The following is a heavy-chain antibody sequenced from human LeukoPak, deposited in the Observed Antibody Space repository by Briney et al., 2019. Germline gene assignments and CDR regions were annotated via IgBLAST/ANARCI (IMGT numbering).Heavy chain of an antibody. CDR1: GGSISSGGYY. Sequence: SETLSLTCTVSGGSISSGGYYWSWIRQHPGKGLEWIGYINYRGNIYYNPSLKSRVTISVDTSKNHFSLKLSSVTAADTAVYYCARDGDYYDSSGSVRAFDIWGQGTMVTVSS. CDR3: ARDGDYYDSSGSVRAFDI. D-gene: IGHD3-22*01. CDR2: INYRGNI. J-gene: IGHJ3*02. V-gene: IGHV4-31*03.